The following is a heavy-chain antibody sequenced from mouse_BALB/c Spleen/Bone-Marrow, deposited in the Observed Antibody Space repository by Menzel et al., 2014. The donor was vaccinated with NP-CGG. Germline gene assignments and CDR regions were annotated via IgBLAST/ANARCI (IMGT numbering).Heavy chain of an antibody. Sequence: QVQLQQSGPELVKPGASVKISSKASGYAFSSSWMNWVKQRPGQGLEWIGRIYPGDGDTNYNGKFKGKATLTADKSSSTAYMQLSSLTSVDSAVYFCARSDGYRAMDYWGQGTSVSVSS. CDR3: ARSDGYRAMDY. J-gene: IGHJ4*01. CDR1: GYAFSSSW. V-gene: IGHV1-82*01. CDR2: IYPGDGDT. D-gene: IGHD2-3*01.